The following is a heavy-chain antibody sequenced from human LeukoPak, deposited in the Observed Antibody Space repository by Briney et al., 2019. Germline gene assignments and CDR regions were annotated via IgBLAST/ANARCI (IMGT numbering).Heavy chain of an antibody. CDR3: ARDGAYSSSWGIFDY. D-gene: IGHD6-13*01. CDR2: IYHSGST. J-gene: IGHJ4*02. V-gene: IGHV4-30-2*01. CDR1: GGSISSGGYY. Sequence: SETLSLTCTVSGGSISSGGYYWSWIRQPPGKGLEWIGYIYHSGSTYYNPSLKSRVTISVDRSKNQFSLKLSSVTAADTAVYYCARDGAYSSSWGIFDYWGQGTLVTVSS.